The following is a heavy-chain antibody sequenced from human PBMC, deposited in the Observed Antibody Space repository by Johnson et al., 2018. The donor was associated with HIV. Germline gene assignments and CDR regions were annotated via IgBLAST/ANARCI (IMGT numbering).Heavy chain of an antibody. CDR3: AKDIMWDCGGDC. V-gene: IGHV3-30*02. CDR2: IRYDGSDK. CDR1: GFTFSRFG. D-gene: IGHD2-21*02. Sequence: QMQLVESGGGVVQSGGSLRLSCVASGFTFSRFGMHWVRQAPGKGLEWVAFIRYDGSDKYYADSVKGRFTISRDNSKNTLYLQMNSLRAEDTAIYYCAKDIMWDCGGDCWGQGTMVTVSS. J-gene: IGHJ3*01.